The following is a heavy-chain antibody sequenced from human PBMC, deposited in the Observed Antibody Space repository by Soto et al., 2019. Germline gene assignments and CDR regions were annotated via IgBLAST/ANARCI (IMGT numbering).Heavy chain of an antibody. V-gene: IGHV1-69*01. CDR2: IIPIFGTA. J-gene: IGHJ4*02. D-gene: IGHD1-26*01. CDR3: ARDGGRHSGGIDY. Sequence: QVQLVQSGAEVKKPGSSVKVSCKASGGTFSSSSINWVRQAPGKGLEWMGEIIPIFGTANYAQKFQGRVTITADESTSTAYMELSSLRSEDTAVYYCARDGGRHSGGIDYWGQGTLVTVSS. CDR1: GGTFSSSS.